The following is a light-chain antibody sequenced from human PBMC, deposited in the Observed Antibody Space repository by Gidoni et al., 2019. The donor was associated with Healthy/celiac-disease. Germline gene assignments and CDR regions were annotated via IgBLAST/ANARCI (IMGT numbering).Light chain of an antibody. V-gene: IGKV2-28*01. CDR2: LGS. J-gene: IGKJ3*01. CDR3: MQALQTPLFT. Sequence: DIVMTQSPLSLPVTPGEPASISCRSSQSLLHSNGYNYLDWYLQKPGQSPQLLIYLGSNRASGVPDRFSGSGSGTDFTLKISRVEAEDVGVYYCMQALQTPLFTLXXXTKVDIK. CDR1: QSLLHSNGYNY.